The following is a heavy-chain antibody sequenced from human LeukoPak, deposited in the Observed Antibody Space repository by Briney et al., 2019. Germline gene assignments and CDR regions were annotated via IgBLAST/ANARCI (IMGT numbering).Heavy chain of an antibody. V-gene: IGHV1-2*02. Sequence: ASVKVSCKASGYTFTGYYMHWVRQAPGPGLEWMGWINPNSGGTNFAQKFQGRVTMTRDTSISTAYMELSRLTSDDTAVYYCARDGFFRDGSSGYWYFDLWGRGTLATVSS. J-gene: IGHJ2*01. D-gene: IGHD5-24*01. CDR1: GYTFTGYY. CDR2: INPNSGGT. CDR3: ARDGFFRDGSSGYWYFDL.